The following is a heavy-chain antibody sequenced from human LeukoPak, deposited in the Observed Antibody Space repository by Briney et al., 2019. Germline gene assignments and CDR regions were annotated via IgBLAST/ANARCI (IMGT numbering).Heavy chain of an antibody. CDR3: ARDHGASSSWSDY. Sequence: GASVKVSCKASGGTFSSYAISWVRQAPGQGLEWMGGIIPIFGTANYAQKFQGRVTMTRDTSTSTVYMELSSLRSEDTAVYYCARDHGASSSWSDYWGQGTLVTVSS. CDR2: IIPIFGTA. CDR1: GGTFSSYA. D-gene: IGHD6-13*01. J-gene: IGHJ4*02. V-gene: IGHV1-69*05.